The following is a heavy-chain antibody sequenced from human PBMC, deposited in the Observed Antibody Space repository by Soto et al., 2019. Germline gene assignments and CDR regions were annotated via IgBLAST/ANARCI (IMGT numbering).Heavy chain of an antibody. Sequence: QGHLVQSGAEVKRPGASVRVSCESSGYMFTSYFIHWVRQAPGQGLEWVGVINPSDGTTTYAQKFQARITMTRDTSTTTVDMELSSLWSEDTAVYYCARDKDSSARPRAEFDYWGQGTLITVSS. CDR2: INPSDGTT. D-gene: IGHD6-19*01. CDR1: GYMFTSYF. V-gene: IGHV1-46*01. J-gene: IGHJ4*02. CDR3: ARDKDSSARPRAEFDY.